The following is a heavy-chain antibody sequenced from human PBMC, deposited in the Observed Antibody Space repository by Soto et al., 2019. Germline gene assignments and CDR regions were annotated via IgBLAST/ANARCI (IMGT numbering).Heavy chain of an antibody. J-gene: IGHJ4*02. CDR3: AKGAYEEEMATIL. D-gene: IGHD5-12*01. CDR2: ISGSGGST. V-gene: IGHV3-23*01. Sequence: EVQLLESGGGLVQPGGSLRLSCAASGFTFSRYDMSWVSQAPGQGLEWVSAISGSGGSTYYADSVKGRFTISRDNSKNTLYMQMNSLRAEDTAVYYWAKGAYEEEMATILWGQGTLVTVSS. CDR1: GFTFSRYD.